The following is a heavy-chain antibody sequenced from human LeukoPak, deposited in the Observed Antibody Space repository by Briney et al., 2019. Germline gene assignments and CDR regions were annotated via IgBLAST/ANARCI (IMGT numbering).Heavy chain of an antibody. J-gene: IGHJ2*01. CDR3: ARGKYYYGSGTYYTRSYYWYFDL. Sequence: SQTLSLTCTVSGGSISSGFYYWSWIRQPAGKGLEWIGRIYTSGSTNYNPSLKSRVSTSVDPSKNQFSLKLSSVTAADTAVYYCARGKYYYGSGTYYTRSYYWYFDLWGRGTLVTVSS. D-gene: IGHD3-10*01. V-gene: IGHV4-61*02. CDR1: GGSISSGFYY. CDR2: IYTSGST.